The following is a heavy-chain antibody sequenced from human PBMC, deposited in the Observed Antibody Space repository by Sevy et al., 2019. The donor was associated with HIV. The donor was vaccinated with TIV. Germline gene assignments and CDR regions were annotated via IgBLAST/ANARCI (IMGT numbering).Heavy chain of an antibody. CDR2: ISKDGSNK. Sequence: GGSLRLSCAASGFTYSSYPMHWVRQAPGKGLEWVAVISKDGSNKHYADSVKGRFTIARDNSKNTLSLQMNSLRAEDTAVYDCARDLEDSGCFEGLWFDPWGQGTLVTVSS. D-gene: IGHD3-22*01. CDR1: GFTYSSYP. CDR3: ARDLEDSGCFEGLWFDP. J-gene: IGHJ5*02. V-gene: IGHV3-30-3*01.